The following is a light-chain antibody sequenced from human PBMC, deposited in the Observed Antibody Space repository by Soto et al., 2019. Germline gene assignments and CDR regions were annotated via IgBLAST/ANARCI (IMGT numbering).Light chain of an antibody. CDR2: KAS. V-gene: IGKV1-5*03. Sequence: DIQMTQSPSTLSASVRDKVTITCWASQNINRWLAWYQQKPGKAPKLLIYKASTLESGVPSRFSGGGSGTEFTLTVSSLQPDDSATYYCQQYNNYPYTFGQGTKLEI. CDR3: QQYNNYPYT. CDR1: QNINRW. J-gene: IGKJ2*01.